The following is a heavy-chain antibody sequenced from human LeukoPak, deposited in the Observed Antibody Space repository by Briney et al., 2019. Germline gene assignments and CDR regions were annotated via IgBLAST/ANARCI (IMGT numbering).Heavy chain of an antibody. J-gene: IGHJ4*02. V-gene: IGHV3-23*01. CDR2: INGSGGST. D-gene: IGHD2-2*01. Sequence: GGSLRLSCAASGFTFSSYAMSWIRQAPGKGLEWVSAINGSGGSTYYADSVKGRFTISRDNSKNTLYVQMNSLRAEDTAVYYCAKALRRYCSSTSCYRPDYWGQGTLVTVSS. CDR1: GFTFSSYA. CDR3: AKALRRYCSSTSCYRPDY.